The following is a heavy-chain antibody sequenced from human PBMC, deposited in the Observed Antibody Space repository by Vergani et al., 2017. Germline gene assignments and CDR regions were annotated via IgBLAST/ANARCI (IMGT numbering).Heavy chain of an antibody. CDR3: TTDKLSSGGYSGRFAFDI. CDR1: GFTFSNAW. CDR2: INSKTDGGTT. D-gene: IGHD6-19*01. Sequence: EVQLVESGGGLVKPGGSLRLSCAASGFTFSNAWMNWVRQAPGKGLEWVGRINSKTDGGTTDYAAHVKGRFTISREDSKTTLYLQMNSLKTEDTAVYYWTTDKLSSGGYSGRFAFDIWGQGTMVTVSS. J-gene: IGHJ3*02. V-gene: IGHV3-15*07.